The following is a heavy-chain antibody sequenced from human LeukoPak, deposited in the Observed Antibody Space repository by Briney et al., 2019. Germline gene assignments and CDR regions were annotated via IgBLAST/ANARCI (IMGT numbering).Heavy chain of an antibody. CDR2: MNPNSGNT. D-gene: IGHD6-13*01. Sequence: ASVKVSCKASGYTFTSYDINRVRQATGQGLEWMGWMNPNSGNTGYAQKFQGRVTITRNTSISTAYMELSSLRSEDTAVYYCARGSIAADHDAFDIWGQGTMVTVSS. CDR1: GYTFTSYD. CDR3: ARGSIAADHDAFDI. V-gene: IGHV1-8*03. J-gene: IGHJ3*02.